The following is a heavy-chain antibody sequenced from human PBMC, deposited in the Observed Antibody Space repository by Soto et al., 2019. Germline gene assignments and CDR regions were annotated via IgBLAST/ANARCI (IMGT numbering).Heavy chain of an antibody. V-gene: IGHV4-59*01. D-gene: IGHD3-3*02. CDR1: GGSISSYY. J-gene: IGHJ4*02. Sequence: PSETLSLTGTVSGGSISSYYCSWIRQPPGKGLEWIGYIYYSGSTNYNPYLKSRVTISVDTSKNQFSLQLSSVTAADTAVYYCASISPNANFDYFGQGTLVTFCS. CDR3: ASISPNANFDY. CDR2: IYYSGST.